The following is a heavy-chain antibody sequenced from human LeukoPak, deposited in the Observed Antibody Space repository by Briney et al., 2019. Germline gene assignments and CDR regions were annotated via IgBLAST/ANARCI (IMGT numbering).Heavy chain of an antibody. D-gene: IGHD3-3*01. V-gene: IGHV4-38-2*01. CDR2: IYHSGST. CDR1: GYSISSGYY. J-gene: IGHJ5*02. CDR3: ARVETIFGVVLNNWFDP. Sequence: PSETLSLTCAVSGYSISSGYYWGWIRQSPGKGLEWIGSIYHSGSTYYNPSLKSRVTISVDTSKNQFSLKLSSVTAADTAVYYCARVETIFGVVLNNWFDPWGQGTLVTVSS.